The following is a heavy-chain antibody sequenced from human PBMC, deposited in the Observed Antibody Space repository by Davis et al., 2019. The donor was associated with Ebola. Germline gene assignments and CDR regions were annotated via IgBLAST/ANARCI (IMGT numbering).Heavy chain of an antibody. CDR3: TTDGYYDFWSGHYTGDY. CDR2: FRCKANSYAT. D-gene: IGHD3-3*01. J-gene: IGHJ4*02. Sequence: GESLKISCAASGFTFSGSAMHWVRQASGKGLEWVGRFRCKANSYATAYAASVKGRFTIPRDDSKNTAYLQMNSLKTEDTAVYYCTTDGYYDFWSGHYTGDYWGQGTLVTVSS. V-gene: IGHV3-73*01. CDR1: GFTFSGSA.